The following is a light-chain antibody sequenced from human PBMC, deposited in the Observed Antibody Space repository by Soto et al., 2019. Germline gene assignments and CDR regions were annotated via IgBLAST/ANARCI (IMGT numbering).Light chain of an antibody. Sequence: QSALTQPASVSGSPGQSITISCTGTSSDVGGYNYVSWYQQYPGKAPKLMIYEVSNRPSGVSNRFSGSKSGNTAYLTISGLQAEDEADYYCSSYTSSSTLVFGGGTKVTVL. V-gene: IGLV2-14*01. CDR1: SSDVGGYNY. J-gene: IGLJ3*02. CDR3: SSYTSSSTLV. CDR2: EVS.